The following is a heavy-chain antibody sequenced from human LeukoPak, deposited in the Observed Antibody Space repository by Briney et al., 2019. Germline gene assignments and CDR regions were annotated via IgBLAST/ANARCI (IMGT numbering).Heavy chain of an antibody. CDR3: ARGRYYDSSGYSNY. CDR2: ISAYNGNT. Sequence: GASVKVSCKASGYTFTSYGISWVRQAPGQGLEWMGWISAYNGNTNYAQKLQGRVTMTTDTSTSTAYMELRGLRSDDTAVYYCARGRYYDSSGYSNYWGQGTLVTVSS. V-gene: IGHV1-18*01. D-gene: IGHD3-22*01. CDR1: GYTFTSYG. J-gene: IGHJ4*02.